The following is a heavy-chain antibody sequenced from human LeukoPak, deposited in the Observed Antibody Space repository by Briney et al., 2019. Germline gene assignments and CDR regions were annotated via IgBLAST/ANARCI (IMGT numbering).Heavy chain of an antibody. CDR1: GCSISSSSYY. CDR2: IYYSGST. CDR3: ASPPNGDARGYFDY. J-gene: IGHJ4*02. Sequence: PSETLSLTCTVSGCSISSSSYYWGWIRQPPGKGLEWIGSIYYSGSTYYNPSLKSRVTISVDTSKNQFSLKLSSVTAADTAVYYCASPPNGDARGYFDYWGQGTLVTVSS. D-gene: IGHD4-17*01. V-gene: IGHV4-39*01.